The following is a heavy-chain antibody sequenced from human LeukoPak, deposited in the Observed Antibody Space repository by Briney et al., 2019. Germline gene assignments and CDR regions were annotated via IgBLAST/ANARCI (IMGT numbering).Heavy chain of an antibody. D-gene: IGHD3-22*01. J-gene: IGHJ4*02. CDR2: ISGSGGST. V-gene: IGHV3-23*01. CDR1: GFTFSSCA. CDR3: AKDPLPVTMIVVVLYYFDY. Sequence: GGSLRLSCAASGFTFSSCAMSWVRQAPGKGLEWVSAISGSGGSTYYADSVKGRFTISRDDSKNTLYLQMNSLRAEDTAVYYCAKDPLPVTMIVVVLYYFDYWGQGTLVTVSS.